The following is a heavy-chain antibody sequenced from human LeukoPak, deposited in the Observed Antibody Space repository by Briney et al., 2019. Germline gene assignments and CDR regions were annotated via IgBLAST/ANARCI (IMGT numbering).Heavy chain of an antibody. Sequence: PSETLSLTCAVYGGSFSGYYWSWIRQPPGKGLEWIGEINHSGSTNYNPSLKSRVTISVDTSKNQFSLKLSSVTAADTAVYYCARALNPYYYDSSCYHHWGQGTLVTVSS. CDR1: GGSFSGYY. CDR2: INHSGST. D-gene: IGHD3-22*01. V-gene: IGHV4-34*01. J-gene: IGHJ5*02. CDR3: ARALNPYYYDSSCYHH.